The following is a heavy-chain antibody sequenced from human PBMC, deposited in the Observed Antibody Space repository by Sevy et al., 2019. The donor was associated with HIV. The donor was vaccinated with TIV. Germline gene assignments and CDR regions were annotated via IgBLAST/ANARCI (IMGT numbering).Heavy chain of an antibody. CDR2: IYYSGSS. J-gene: IGHJ6*02. Sequence: SETLSLTCTVSGGSISSYYWSWIRQPPGKGLEWIGYIYYSGSSNYNPSLKSRVTISVDTSKNQFSLKLSSVTAADTAVYCCARGDYGDYVRGYYYYGMDVWGQGTTVTVSS. CDR1: GGSISSYY. CDR3: ARGDYGDYVRGYYYYGMDV. V-gene: IGHV4-59*01. D-gene: IGHD4-17*01.